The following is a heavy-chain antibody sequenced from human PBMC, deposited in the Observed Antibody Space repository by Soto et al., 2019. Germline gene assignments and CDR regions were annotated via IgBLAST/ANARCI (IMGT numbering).Heavy chain of an antibody. CDR1: GFTFSNAW. CDR3: WASRVATITFPYYYGMDV. Sequence: GGSLRLSCAASGFTFSNAWMNWVRQAPGKGLEWVGRIKSKTDGGTTDYAAPVKGRFTISRDDSKNTLYLQMNSLKTEDTAVYYCWASRVATITFPYYYGMDVWGQGTTVTVSS. CDR2: IKSKTDGGTT. J-gene: IGHJ6*02. D-gene: IGHD5-12*01. V-gene: IGHV3-15*07.